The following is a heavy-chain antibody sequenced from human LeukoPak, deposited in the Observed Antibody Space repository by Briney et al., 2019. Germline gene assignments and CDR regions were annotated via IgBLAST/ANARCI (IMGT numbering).Heavy chain of an antibody. D-gene: IGHD2-15*01. CDR1: GFTFSSYS. CDR3: ARDLLGLGALYP. V-gene: IGHV3-21*01. J-gene: IGHJ5*02. Sequence: GGSLRLSCAASGFTFSSYSMNWVRQAPGKGLEWVSSISSSSSYIYYADSEKGRFTISRANAKNSLYLQMNSLRAEDTAVYYCARDLLGLGALYPWGQGTLVTVSS. CDR2: ISSSSSYI.